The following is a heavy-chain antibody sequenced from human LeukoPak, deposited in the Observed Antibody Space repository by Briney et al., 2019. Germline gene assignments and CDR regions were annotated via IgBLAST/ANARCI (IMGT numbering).Heavy chain of an antibody. CDR1: GGSLSGHY. Sequence: SEALSLTCTVGGGSLSGHYWGWIRQPPGKGLELVGHIYYTGPTFYNPSLNSRVTITLDTSRNQFSLRLTSVIAADTAVYYCARFSWGCSTASCYLTNWGQGALVTVSS. V-gene: IGHV4-59*11. D-gene: IGHD2-2*01. J-gene: IGHJ4*02. CDR3: ARFSWGCSTASCYLTN. CDR2: IYYTGPT.